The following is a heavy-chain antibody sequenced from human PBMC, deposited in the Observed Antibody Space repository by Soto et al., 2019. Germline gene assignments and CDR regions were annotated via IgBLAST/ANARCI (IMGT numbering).Heavy chain of an antibody. J-gene: IGHJ4*02. D-gene: IGHD1-20*01. CDR3: TREWYNWNY. CDR1: GFTFGGYA. Sequence: PGGSLRLSXTASGFTFGGYAMSWVRQAPGKGLEWVGFIRSKAYGGTTEYAASVKGRFTISRDDSKSIAYLQMNSLKTEDTAVYYCTREWYNWNYWGQGTLVTVSS. V-gene: IGHV3-49*04. CDR2: IRSKAYGGTT.